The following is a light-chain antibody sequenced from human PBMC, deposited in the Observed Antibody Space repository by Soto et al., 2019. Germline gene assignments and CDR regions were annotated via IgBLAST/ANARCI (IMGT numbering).Light chain of an antibody. CDR3: QQYGVTPPNT. CDR2: GPS. J-gene: IGKJ4*01. CDR1: QLVSSSY. V-gene: IGKV3-20*01. Sequence: EIVLTQSPGPLSLSTGERVTLSCRASQLVSSSYLAWFQQKPAQPPRLLIYGPSSRATGIPDRFSASGSGTDFTLTISGLEPEDFALYYCQQYGVTPPNTFGGGTKVDIK.